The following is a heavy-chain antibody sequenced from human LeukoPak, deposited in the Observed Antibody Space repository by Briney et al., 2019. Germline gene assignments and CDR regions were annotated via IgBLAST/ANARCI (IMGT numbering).Heavy chain of an antibody. CDR1: GGSISSYY. CDR3: ARARGCSYGYYFDY. D-gene: IGHD5-18*01. Sequence: SETLSLTCTVSGGSISSYYWSWIRQPPGKGLEWVGYIYYSGTTKYNPSLKSRVSISVDTSKNQFSLKLSSVTAADTAVYYCARARGCSYGYYFDYWGQGTLVTVSS. CDR2: IYYSGTT. V-gene: IGHV4-59*12. J-gene: IGHJ4*02.